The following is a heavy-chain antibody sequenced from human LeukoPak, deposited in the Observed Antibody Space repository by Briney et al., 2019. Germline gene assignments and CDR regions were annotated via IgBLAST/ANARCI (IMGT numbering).Heavy chain of an antibody. CDR1: GFTVSSNF. CDR3: AKAGRYSSSWYPGY. Sequence: GGSLRLSCAASGFTVSSNFMAWVRQAPGKGLEWVSVIYGGGSTFYADSVKGRFTISRDNSKNTLYLQMNSLRAEDTAVYYCAKAGRYSSSWYPGYWGQGTLVTVSS. J-gene: IGHJ4*02. CDR2: IYGGGST. D-gene: IGHD6-13*01. V-gene: IGHV3-53*01.